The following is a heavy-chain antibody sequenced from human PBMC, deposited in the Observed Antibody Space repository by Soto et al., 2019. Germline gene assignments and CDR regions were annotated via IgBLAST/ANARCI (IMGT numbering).Heavy chain of an antibody. CDR3: ARGVRLFRGSFDP. D-gene: IGHD2-15*01. V-gene: IGHV4-34*01. CDR1: GGSFSDTY. CDR2: INHTTNT. J-gene: IGHJ5*02. Sequence: QVHLQQWGAGLLKPSETLSLTCAVYGGSFSDTYWIWFRQPPGKGLAGIGEINHTTNTLSNPSLTIRFTISVDTSKNHFSLKLTSVTAADTAVYYCARGVRLFRGSFDPWGQGTLVTVSS.